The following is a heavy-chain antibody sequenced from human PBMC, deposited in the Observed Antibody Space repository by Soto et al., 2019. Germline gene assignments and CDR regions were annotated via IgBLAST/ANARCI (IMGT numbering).Heavy chain of an antibody. V-gene: IGHV5-10-1*01. J-gene: IGHJ4*02. CDR3: ARHDPSLVVRGLRRGDSDY. CDR2: IDPSDSNT. CDR1: GYTFSSYW. Sequence: PGESLKISCQGSGYTFSSYWISWVRQMPGKGLEWMGRIDPSDSNTHYSPSFRGHVTISADRSNSTAYLQWSTLKASDTAIYFCARHDPSLVVRGLRRGDSDYWGQGTMVTVSS. D-gene: IGHD3-10*01.